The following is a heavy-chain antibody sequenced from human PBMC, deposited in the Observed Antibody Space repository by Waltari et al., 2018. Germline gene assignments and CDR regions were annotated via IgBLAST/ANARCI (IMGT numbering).Heavy chain of an antibody. V-gene: IGHV5-51*01. CDR3: ARQVRPGFAAMVANFDY. CDR1: GYSFTSYW. J-gene: IGHJ4*02. Sequence: EVQLVQSGAEVKKPGESLKISCKGSGYSFTSYWIGWVRQMPGKGLEWGGIIYPGDSDTRYSPSFQGQVTISADKSISTAYLQWSSLKASDTAMYYCARQVRPGFAAMVANFDYWGQGTLVTVSS. CDR2: IYPGDSDT. D-gene: IGHD5-18*01.